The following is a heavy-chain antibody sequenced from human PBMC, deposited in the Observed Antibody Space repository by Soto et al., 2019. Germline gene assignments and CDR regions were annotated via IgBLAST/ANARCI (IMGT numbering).Heavy chain of an antibody. Sequence: LKVSCKASGYTFTSYAMHWVRQAPGQRLEWMGWINAGNGNTKYSQKFQGRVTITRDTSASTAYMELSSLRSEDTAVYYCARGGYCSSTSCHFPTVPYYFDYWGQGTLVTVSS. CDR1: GYTFTSYA. V-gene: IGHV1-3*01. J-gene: IGHJ4*02. D-gene: IGHD2-2*01. CDR2: INAGNGNT. CDR3: ARGGYCSSTSCHFPTVPYYFDY.